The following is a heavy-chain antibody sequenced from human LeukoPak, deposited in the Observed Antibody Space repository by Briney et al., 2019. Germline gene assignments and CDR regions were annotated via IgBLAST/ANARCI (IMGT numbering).Heavy chain of an antibody. CDR3: ARTLVSQLTDY. CDR1: GGSISSGGYY. Sequence: PSETLSLTCTVSGGSISSGGYYWSWIRQHPGKGLEWIGYIYYSGSTYYNPSLKSRVTISVDTPKNQFSLKLSSVTAADTAVYYCARTLVSQLTDYWGQGTLVTVSS. J-gene: IGHJ4*02. CDR2: IYYSGST. V-gene: IGHV4-31*03. D-gene: IGHD3-9*01.